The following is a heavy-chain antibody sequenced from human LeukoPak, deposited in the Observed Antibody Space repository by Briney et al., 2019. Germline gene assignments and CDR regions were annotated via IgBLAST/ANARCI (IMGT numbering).Heavy chain of an antibody. J-gene: IGHJ4*02. CDR3: ARASITMVRGVIIGIAQYYFDY. D-gene: IGHD3-10*01. Sequence: SETLSLTCTVSGGSISSSSYYWGWIRQPPGKGLEWIGSIYYSGSTYYNPSLKSRVTISVDTSKNQVSLKLSSVTAADTAVYYCARASITMVRGVIIGIAQYYFDYWGQGTLVTVSS. CDR2: IYYSGST. V-gene: IGHV4-39*07. CDR1: GGSISSSSYY.